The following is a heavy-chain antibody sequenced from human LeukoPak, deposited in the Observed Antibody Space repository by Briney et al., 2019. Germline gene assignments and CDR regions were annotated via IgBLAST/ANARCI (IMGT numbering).Heavy chain of an antibody. J-gene: IGHJ4*02. CDR2: ISGSGSRT. CDR3: AKSGGWFGENGPFDS. Sequence: GGSLRLSCAASGFTFSSYAMSWVRQAPGKGLEWVSAISGSGSRTYYADSVKGRFTISSDNSNNTLDLQMNSLRAEDTAVYYCAKSGGWFGENGPFDSWGQGTLVTVSS. CDR1: GFTFSSYA. D-gene: IGHD3-10*01. V-gene: IGHV3-23*01.